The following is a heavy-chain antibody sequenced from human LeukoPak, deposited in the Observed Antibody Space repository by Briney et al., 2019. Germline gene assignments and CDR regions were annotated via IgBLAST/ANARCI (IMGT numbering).Heavy chain of an antibody. Sequence: GGTLRLSCAASGFSFSTYGMHWVRQAPGKGLEWVAFIRHDASSQYYADSVKGRFTISRDNSKNTLYLQMNSLRAEDTAVYYCAKDSDYGDYDDYFDYWGQGTLVTVSS. V-gene: IGHV3-30*02. CDR1: GFSFSTYG. CDR2: IRHDASSQ. CDR3: AKDSDYGDYDDYFDY. D-gene: IGHD4-17*01. J-gene: IGHJ4*02.